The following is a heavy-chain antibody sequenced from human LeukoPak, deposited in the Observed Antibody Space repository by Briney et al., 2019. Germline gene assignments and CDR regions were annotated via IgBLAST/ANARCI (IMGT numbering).Heavy chain of an antibody. CDR3: ARQTYTYDSSGYLDY. Sequence: GGSLRLSCVASGFTFSRYWMTWFRQAPGKGLEWVSSISSSGTTKYFADSVKGRITISRDNAKNSLYLQMNSLRVEDTAVYYCARQTYTYDSSGYLDYWGQGTLVTVSS. D-gene: IGHD3-22*01. CDR2: ISSSGTTK. V-gene: IGHV3-48*04. CDR1: GFTFSRYW. J-gene: IGHJ4*02.